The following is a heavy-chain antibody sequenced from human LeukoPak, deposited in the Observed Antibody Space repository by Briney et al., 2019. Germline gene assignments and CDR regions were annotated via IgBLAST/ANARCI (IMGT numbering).Heavy chain of an antibody. V-gene: IGHV1-69*05. CDR2: IIPIFGTA. CDR3: ARGAIFGVVTNNWFDP. CDR1: GGTFSSYA. Sequence: GASVKVSCKASGGTFSSYAISWVRQAPGQGLEWMGGIIPIFGTANYAQKFQGRVTITTDESTSTAYMELSSLRSEDTAVYYCARGAIFGVVTNNWFDPWGQGTLVIVSS. D-gene: IGHD3-3*01. J-gene: IGHJ5*02.